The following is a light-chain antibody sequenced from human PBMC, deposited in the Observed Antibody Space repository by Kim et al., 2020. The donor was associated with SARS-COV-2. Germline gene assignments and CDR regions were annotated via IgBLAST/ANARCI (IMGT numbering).Light chain of an antibody. CDR2: DVS. CDR3: SSYTSSREV. V-gene: IGLV2-14*03. CDR1: SSDVGGYNY. Sequence: PGQSSTISCTGTSSDVGGYNYVSWYQQHPGKAPKLMIYDVSNRPSGVSNRFSGSKSGNTASLTISGLQAEDEADYYCSSYTSSREVFGTGTKVTVL. J-gene: IGLJ1*01.